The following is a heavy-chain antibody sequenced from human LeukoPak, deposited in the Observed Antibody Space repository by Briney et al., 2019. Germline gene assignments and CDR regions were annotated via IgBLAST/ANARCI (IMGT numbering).Heavy chain of an antibody. D-gene: IGHD5-18*01. V-gene: IGHV1-2*02. CDR3: ARDGDMNTAMDV. CDR2: INPNSGGT. Sequence: WASVKLFCDASGYTFTGYYMHGVRHPPAQGLVGMGWINPNSGGTNCAQNSQHRVTMTRDTSISTAYMELSRLRSDDTAVYYCARDGDMNTAMDVWGQGTTVTVSS. J-gene: IGHJ6*02. CDR1: GYTFTGYY.